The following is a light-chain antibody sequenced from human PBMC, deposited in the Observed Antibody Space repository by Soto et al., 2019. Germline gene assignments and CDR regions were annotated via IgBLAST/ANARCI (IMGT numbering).Light chain of an antibody. J-gene: IGKJ1*01. CDR2: KTS. Sequence: DIPLTQSPSTLSASVGDRVTITCRASQSISSWLAWYQQKPGKAPKFLIYKTSNLESGVPSSFSGSGSGTEFTLTISSLQPDDFATYYCQYYNNYCWTFGQGTKVEIK. CDR3: QYYNNYCWT. CDR1: QSISSW. V-gene: IGKV1-5*03.